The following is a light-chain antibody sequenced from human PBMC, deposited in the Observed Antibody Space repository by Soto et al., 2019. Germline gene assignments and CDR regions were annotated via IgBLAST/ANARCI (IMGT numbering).Light chain of an antibody. CDR1: SSNIGSYT. V-gene: IGLV1-44*01. J-gene: IGLJ3*02. CDR2: TNN. Sequence: QSVLTQPPSASGTPGQRVTISCSGSSSNIGSYTVNWYRQLPGTAPKLLIYTNNQRPSGVPDRFSGSKSGTSAALAISGLQSEDAADYYCAAWDDSLNAWVFGGGTKLTVL. CDR3: AAWDDSLNAWV.